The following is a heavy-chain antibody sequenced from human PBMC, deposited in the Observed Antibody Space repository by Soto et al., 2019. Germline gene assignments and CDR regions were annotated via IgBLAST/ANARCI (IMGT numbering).Heavy chain of an antibody. D-gene: IGHD6-19*01. CDR1: GYTFTSYG. CDR2: ISAYNGNT. Sequence: ASVKVSCKASGYTFTSYGISWVRQAPGQGLEWMGWISAYNGNTNYAQELQGRVTMTTDTSTSTAYMELRSLRSDDTAVYYCARGSLRAPADIFWWLVLNVGAFYICGQGTMVPVSS. V-gene: IGHV1-18*01. J-gene: IGHJ3*02. CDR3: ARGSLRAPADIFWWLVLNVGAFYI.